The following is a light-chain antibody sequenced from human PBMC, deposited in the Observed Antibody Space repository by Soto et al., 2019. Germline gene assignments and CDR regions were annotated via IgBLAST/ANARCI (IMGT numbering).Light chain of an antibody. CDR1: EDIRKD. J-gene: IGKJ2*01. Sequence: IQMTQSPSSLAASLGDRVTITCRASEDIRKDLAGYQQKPGNAPQILINGASTFQSGVASRFFSRRCATKVILTIISRQHEDFVTYYCLQHYSNPYTLGPGTKVDIK. V-gene: IGKV1-17*01. CDR3: LQHYSNPYT. CDR2: GAS.